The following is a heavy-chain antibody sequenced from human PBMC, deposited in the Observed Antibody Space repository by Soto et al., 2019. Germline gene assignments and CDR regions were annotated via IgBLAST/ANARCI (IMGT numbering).Heavy chain of an antibody. D-gene: IGHD2-15*01. CDR3: ARDAGGYCSGGRCYSSAWFDP. J-gene: IGHJ5*02. CDR1: GFTFSTYG. Sequence: LRLSCAASGFTFSTYGMHWVRQAPGKGLEWVAGIWYDGSNKYYTDPVKGRFTISRDNSKNTLYLQMNSLRAEDTAVYYCARDAGGYCSGGRCYSSAWFDPWGQGTLVTVSS. V-gene: IGHV3-33*01. CDR2: IWYDGSNK.